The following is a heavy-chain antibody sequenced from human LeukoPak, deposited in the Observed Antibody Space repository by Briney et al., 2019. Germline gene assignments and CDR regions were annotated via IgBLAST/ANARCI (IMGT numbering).Heavy chain of an antibody. CDR2: INTNTGNP. Sequence: ASVKVSCKASGYTFTSYAMNWVRQAPGQGLEWMGWINTNTGNPTYAQGFTGRFVFPLDTSVSTAYLQISSLKAEDTAVYYCAREAESGWYGKNFDYWGQGTLVTVSS. CDR3: AREAESGWYGKNFDY. CDR1: GYTFTSYA. D-gene: IGHD6-19*01. V-gene: IGHV7-4-1*02. J-gene: IGHJ4*02.